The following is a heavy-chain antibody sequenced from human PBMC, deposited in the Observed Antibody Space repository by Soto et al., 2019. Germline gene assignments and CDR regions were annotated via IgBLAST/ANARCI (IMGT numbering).Heavy chain of an antibody. J-gene: IGHJ6*02. CDR1: GGTFSSYA. CDR2: IIPIFGTA. V-gene: IGHV1-69*13. Sequence: SVKVSCKASGGTFSSYAMSWVRQAPGQGLEWMGGIIPIFGTANYAQKFQGRVTITADESTSTAYMELSSLRSEDTAVYYCARGNYYGSGSPTSYYYYYGMDVWGQGTTVTVSS. CDR3: ARGNYYGSGSPTSYYYYYGMDV. D-gene: IGHD3-10*01.